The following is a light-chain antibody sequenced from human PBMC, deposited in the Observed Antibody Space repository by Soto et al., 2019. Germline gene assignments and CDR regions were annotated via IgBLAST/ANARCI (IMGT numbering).Light chain of an antibody. CDR2: WAS. CDR3: LQYYSHAFT. J-gene: IGKJ4*01. Sequence: DIVMPQPPDSLAVSLGERATINCKSSPVVFYNSKNYLGWYQQKQGQPPKLLIYWASTRESGVPDRFSGSGSGTDFTLTISSLQAEDVVAYCCLQYYSHAFTFGGGTKVDIK. V-gene: IGKV4-1*01. CDR1: PVVFYNSKNY.